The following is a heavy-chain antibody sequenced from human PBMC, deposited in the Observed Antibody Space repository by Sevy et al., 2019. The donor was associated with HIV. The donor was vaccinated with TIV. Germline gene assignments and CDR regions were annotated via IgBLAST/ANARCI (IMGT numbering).Heavy chain of an antibody. D-gene: IGHD6-6*01. V-gene: IGHV1-2*02. CDR2: INPNSGGT. J-gene: IGHJ5*02. Sequence: ASVKVSCKASGYTFTGYYMHWVRQAPGQGLEWMGWINPNSGGTNYAQKFQGMVTMTRDTSISTAYMELSRLRSDDTAVYYCARDLDSSSSWWFDPWGQGTLVTVSS. CDR1: GYTFTGYY. CDR3: ARDLDSSSSWWFDP.